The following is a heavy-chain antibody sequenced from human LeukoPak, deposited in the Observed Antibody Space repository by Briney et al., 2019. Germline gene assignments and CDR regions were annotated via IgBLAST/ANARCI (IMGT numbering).Heavy chain of an antibody. CDR3: AKDHLPNTAMVTGYFDY. Sequence: QSGGSLRLSCAASGFTFSSYAMSWVRQAPGKGLEWVSAISGSGGSTYYADSVKGRFTISRDNSKNTLYLQMNSLRAEDTAVYYCAKDHLPNTAMVTGYFDYWGQGTLVTVSS. J-gene: IGHJ4*02. CDR2: ISGSGGST. V-gene: IGHV3-23*01. CDR1: GFTFSSYA. D-gene: IGHD5-18*01.